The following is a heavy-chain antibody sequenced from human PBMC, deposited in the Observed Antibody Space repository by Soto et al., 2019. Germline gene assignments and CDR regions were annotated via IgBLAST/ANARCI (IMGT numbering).Heavy chain of an antibody. CDR3: ATGGEVLRSRPTFFDP. D-gene: IGHD1-26*01. CDR1: GFTFSSYA. V-gene: IGHV3-23*01. J-gene: IGHJ5*02. Sequence: EVQVLESGGGLVQPGGSLRLSCAASGFTFSSYAMSWVRQVPGKGLEWVSGISGHGDSTYNADAVKGRFTISRDNSKNTMYLQMSRLREQDTSVYLCATGGEVLRSRPTFFDPCGQGTLVAVSS. CDR2: ISGHGDST.